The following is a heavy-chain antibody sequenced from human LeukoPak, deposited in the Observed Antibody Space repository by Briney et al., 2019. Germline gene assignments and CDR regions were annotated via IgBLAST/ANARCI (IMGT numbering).Heavy chain of an antibody. V-gene: IGHV1-8*01. J-gene: IGHJ5*02. CDR3: ARGVLNTAMGPTKRGRNWFDP. CDR1: GYTFTCFD. Sequence: ASVKVSCKASGYTFTCFDINWVRQATGQGLEWMGWMKPNNGNTGYAQKFQGRVTITRNTSISTAYMELSSLRSEDTAVYYCARGVLNTAMGPTKRGRNWFDPWGQGTLVTASS. D-gene: IGHD5-18*01. CDR2: MKPNNGNT.